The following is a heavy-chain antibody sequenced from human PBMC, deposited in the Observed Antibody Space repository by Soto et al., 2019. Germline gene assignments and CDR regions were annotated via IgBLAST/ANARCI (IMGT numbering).Heavy chain of an antibody. Sequence: ASVKVSCKAAGYTFTGYYMHWVRQAPGQGLEWMGWINPNSGGTNYAQKFQGWVTMTRDTSISTAYMELSRLRSDDTAVYYCAREPSGYSSGNDAFDIWGQGTMVTVSS. J-gene: IGHJ3*02. CDR1: GYTFTGYY. CDR2: INPNSGGT. V-gene: IGHV1-2*04. D-gene: IGHD6-19*01. CDR3: AREPSGYSSGNDAFDI.